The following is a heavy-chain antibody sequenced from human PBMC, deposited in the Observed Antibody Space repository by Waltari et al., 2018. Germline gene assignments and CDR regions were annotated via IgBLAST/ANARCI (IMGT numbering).Heavy chain of an antibody. V-gene: IGHV4-39*01. D-gene: IGHD5-18*01. CDR1: GGPFSSSSYY. CDR3: ARLGGYSYGLVDY. Sequence: LQLQESGPGLVKPSATLSLTCPVSGGPFSSSSYYWGWFRQPPGKGLEGIGTISYGGSTYYNPSLKGGVTISVDTSKNKFSPKLRAVTAADTAGDYCARLGGYSYGLVDYWGQGTLVTVSS. J-gene: IGHJ4*02. CDR2: ISYGGST.